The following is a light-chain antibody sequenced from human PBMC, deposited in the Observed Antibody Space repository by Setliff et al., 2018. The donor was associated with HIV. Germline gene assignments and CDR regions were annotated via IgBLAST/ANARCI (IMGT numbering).Light chain of an antibody. V-gene: IGLV2-14*01. J-gene: IGLJ1*01. Sequence: QSVLTQPASVSGSPGQSITISCTGTSSDVGGYNYVSWYQQHPGKAPKLMISGVSNRPSGVSNRFSGPKSDNTASLTISGLQAEDEADYFCSSFTSTTTLVFGTGTKVTVL. CDR3: SSFTSTTTLV. CDR2: GVS. CDR1: SSDVGGYNY.